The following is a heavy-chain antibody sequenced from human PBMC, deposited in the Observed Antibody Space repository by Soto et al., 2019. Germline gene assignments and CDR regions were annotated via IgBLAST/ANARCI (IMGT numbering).Heavy chain of an antibody. CDR2: ISGSGGST. D-gene: IGHD3-3*01. V-gene: IGHV3-23*01. CDR1: GFTFSSYA. Sequence: GGSLRLSCAASGFTFSSYAMSWVRQAPGKGLEWVSAISGSGGSTYYADSVKGRFTISRDNSKNTLYLQMNSLRAEDTAVYYCAKDPAPTIFGVVITCFDYWGQGTLVTVSS. CDR3: AKDPAPTIFGVVITCFDY. J-gene: IGHJ4*02.